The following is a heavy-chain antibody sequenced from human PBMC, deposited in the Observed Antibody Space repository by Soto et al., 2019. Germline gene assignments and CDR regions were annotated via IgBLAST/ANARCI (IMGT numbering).Heavy chain of an antibody. D-gene: IGHD3-3*01. J-gene: IGHJ4*02. V-gene: IGHV4-39*01. CDR2: IYYSGST. CDR3: ARLYGGGYYSPDY. CDR1: GGSISSSSFF. Sequence: QVQLQESGPGLVKSSETLSLTCTVSGGSISSSSFFWGWIRQPPGRGLEWIGSIYYSGSTYYNPSLKSRVTRSADTSKNQCSLQLRSVTAADTAVYYCARLYGGGYYSPDYWGQGTLVAVSS.